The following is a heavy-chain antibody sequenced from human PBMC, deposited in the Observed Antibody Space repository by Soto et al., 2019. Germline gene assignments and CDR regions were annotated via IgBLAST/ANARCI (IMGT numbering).Heavy chain of an antibody. CDR2: IWYDGSNK. CDR1: GFTFSSYG. D-gene: IGHD6-6*01. J-gene: IGHJ6*02. CDR3: ARIECSSCYYYYYGMDV. Sequence: QVQLVESGGGVVQPGRSLRLSCAVSGFTFSSYGMHWVRQAPGKGLEWVAVIWYDGSNKYYADSVKGRFTISRDNSKNTLYLQMNSLRAEDTAVYYCARIECSSCYYYYYGMDVWGQGTTVTVSS. V-gene: IGHV3-33*01.